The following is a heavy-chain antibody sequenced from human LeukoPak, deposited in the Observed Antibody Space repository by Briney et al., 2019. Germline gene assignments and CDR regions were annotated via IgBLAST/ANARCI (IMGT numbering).Heavy chain of an antibody. D-gene: IGHD6-6*01. J-gene: IGHJ4*02. CDR3: ARSEHSSSSFDY. CDR1: GFTLSSYS. V-gene: IGHV3-21*01. Sequence: GGSLRLSCAASGFTLSSYSMNWVRQAPGKGLEWVSYISSSSTHMYYADSVKGRFTISRDNARNSLYLQMNSLRAEDTAIYYCARSEHSSSSFDYWGQGTLVTVSS. CDR2: ISSSSTHM.